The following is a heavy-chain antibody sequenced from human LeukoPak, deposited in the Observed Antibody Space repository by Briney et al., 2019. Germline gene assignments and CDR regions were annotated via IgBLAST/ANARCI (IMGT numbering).Heavy chain of an antibody. CDR3: AKGGYCSSYLWYTIGGPIEF. V-gene: IGHV3-30*02. CDR1: GFTFSSYW. J-gene: IGHJ4*02. CDR2: TRYDGSDK. D-gene: IGHD2-2*01. Sequence: GGSLRLSCSASGFTFSSYWVTWVRQAPGKGLEWVAFTRYDGSDKYNADSLKGRFTISRDNSKNTLYLQMNSLRAEDTALYYCAKGGYCSSYLWYTIGGPIEFWGQGTLVTVSS.